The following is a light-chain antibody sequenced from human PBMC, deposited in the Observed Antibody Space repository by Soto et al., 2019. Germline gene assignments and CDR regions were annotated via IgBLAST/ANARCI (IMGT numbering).Light chain of an antibody. CDR1: SSDVGGYDY. CDR2: DVT. J-gene: IGLJ2*01. V-gene: IGLV2-11*01. Sequence: QSVLTQPRSVSGSPGQSVSISCTGTSSDVGGYDYVSWHQHHPGKAPKLMIYDVTQRSAGVPDRFSGSKSGNTASLTISGLQAEDESEYFCCSYAGDSTVLFGGGTQLTVL. CDR3: CSYAGDSTVL.